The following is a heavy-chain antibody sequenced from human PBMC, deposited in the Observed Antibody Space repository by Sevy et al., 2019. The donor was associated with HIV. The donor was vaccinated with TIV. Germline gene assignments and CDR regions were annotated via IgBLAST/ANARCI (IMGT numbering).Heavy chain of an antibody. CDR1: GDTFSSFA. V-gene: IGHV1-69*10. D-gene: IGHD4-17*01. Sequence: ASVKVSCKASGDTFSSFAINWVRQAPGQGLEWMGGIIPILGIANYAQKFQGRVTITADKSANIAYMELSSLRSEDTAVYYCARDNYGDFLGLFNLWGRGTLVTVSS. J-gene: IGHJ2*01. CDR3: ARDNYGDFLGLFNL. CDR2: IIPILGIA.